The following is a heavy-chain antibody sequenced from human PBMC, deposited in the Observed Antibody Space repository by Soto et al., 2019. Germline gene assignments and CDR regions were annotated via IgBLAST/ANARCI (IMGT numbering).Heavy chain of an antibody. CDR1: GFTFSSYA. Sequence: GGSLRLSCSASGFTFSSYAMHWVRQAPGKGLEYVSAISSNGGSTYYVDSVKGRFTISRDNSKNTLYLQMSSLRAEDTAVYYCVKAPPGIAATGHRSDALDFWGQGKMVTVS. CDR3: VKAPPGIAATGHRSDALDF. CDR2: ISSNGGST. V-gene: IGHV3-64D*08. J-gene: IGHJ3*01. D-gene: IGHD6-13*01.